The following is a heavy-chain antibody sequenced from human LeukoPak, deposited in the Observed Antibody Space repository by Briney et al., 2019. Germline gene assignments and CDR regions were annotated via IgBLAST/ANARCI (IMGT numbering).Heavy chain of an antibody. CDR1: GFTFRSYA. CDR3: AKGLRIVVVPAAIKWFDP. Sequence: PGGSLRLSCAASGFTFRSYAMNWVRQAPGKGLEWVAFIRYDGSNKYYADSVKGRFTISRDNSKNTLYLQMNSLRAEDTAVYYCAKGLRIVVVPAAIKWFDPWGQGTLVTVSS. D-gene: IGHD2-2*01. V-gene: IGHV3-30*02. J-gene: IGHJ5*02. CDR2: IRYDGSNK.